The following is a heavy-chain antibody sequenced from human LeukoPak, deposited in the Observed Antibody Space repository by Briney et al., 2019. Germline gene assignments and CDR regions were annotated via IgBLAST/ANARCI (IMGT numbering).Heavy chain of an antibody. V-gene: IGHV3-74*01. CDR1: GFTFSSYW. J-gene: IGHJ4*02. CDR3: AKDDDRILSYFDY. D-gene: IGHD3-22*01. Sequence: HPGGSLRLSCVASGFTFSSYWMHWVRQAPGKGLVWVSRINDDGSSTSYADSVKGRFTISRDNAKNSLYPQMNSLRAEDMALYYCAKDDDRILSYFDYWGQGTLVTVSS. CDR2: INDDGSST.